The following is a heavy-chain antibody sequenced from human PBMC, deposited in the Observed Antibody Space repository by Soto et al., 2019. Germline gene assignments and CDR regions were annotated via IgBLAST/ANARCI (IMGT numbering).Heavy chain of an antibody. CDR2: ISGSGDST. J-gene: IGHJ4*02. Sequence: EVQLLESGGGLVQPGGSLRLSCAASGFSFSSYAMNWVRQAPGKGLEWVSVISGSGDSTYYADSVKGRFTISRDNSKNTLYLQMISLSGEDTAVYYCARRSSGWYFDYWGQGTLVIVSS. D-gene: IGHD6-19*01. CDR3: ARRSSGWYFDY. V-gene: IGHV3-23*01. CDR1: GFSFSSYA.